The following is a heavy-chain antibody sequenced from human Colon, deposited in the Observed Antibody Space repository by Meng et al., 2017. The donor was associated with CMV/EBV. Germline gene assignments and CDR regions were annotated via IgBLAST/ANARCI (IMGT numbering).Heavy chain of an antibody. V-gene: IGHV3-23*01. Sequence: SGFALSGYGMTWVRQAPGKGLEWVAATSASGVETYYADSVQGRFIISRDNVENTLHLQMNALRADDTAIYYCAAFNYCSTTSCYNYWGQGTLVTVSS. CDR2: TSASGVET. J-gene: IGHJ4*02. CDR3: AAFNYCSTTSCYNY. CDR1: GFALSGYG. D-gene: IGHD2-2*01.